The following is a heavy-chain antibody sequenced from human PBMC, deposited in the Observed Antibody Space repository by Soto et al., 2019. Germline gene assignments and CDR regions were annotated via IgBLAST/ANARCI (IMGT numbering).Heavy chain of an antibody. Sequence: RGGQYQNKKSQQRGMGLEWIGYIYYSRSTDYNPSLKSRVTISVDRSKNQFSLNLSSVTAADTAIYYCVSESGGYASYTRSALAVWAYGTTVPVSS. J-gene: IGHJ6*04. V-gene: IGHV4-31*02. CDR2: IYYSRST. CDR1: RGGQY. CDR3: VSESGGYASYTRSALAV. D-gene: IGHD6-25*01.